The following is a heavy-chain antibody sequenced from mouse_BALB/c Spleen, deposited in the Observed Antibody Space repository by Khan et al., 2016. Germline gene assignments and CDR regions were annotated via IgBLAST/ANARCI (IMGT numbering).Heavy chain of an antibody. J-gene: IGHJ3*01. V-gene: IGHV1-54*01. D-gene: IGHD2-1*01. Sequence: QVQLQQSGAELVRPGTSVKVSCKASGYAFTNYLIEWVNQRPGQGLEWIGVINPGSGGTDYNEKFKGKATLTADKSSSTAYMQLSSLTSDDSVVYFCASWFYGNYPPYWGQGTLVTVSA. CDR3: ASWFYGNYPPY. CDR2: INPGSGGT. CDR1: GYAFTNYL.